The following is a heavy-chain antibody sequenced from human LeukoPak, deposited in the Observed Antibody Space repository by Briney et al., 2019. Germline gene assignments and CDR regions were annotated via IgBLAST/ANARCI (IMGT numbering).Heavy chain of an antibody. J-gene: IGHJ4*02. V-gene: IGHV3-23*01. CDR2: ISGSGGST. CDR1: GFTFSSYA. Sequence: GGSLRLSCAASGFTFSSYAMSWVREGQGTGLEWVPAISGSGGSTYYADSVKGRFTISRDNSKNTLYLQMNSLRAEDTAVYYCAKDPCSGGSCYYFDYWGQGTLVTVSS. CDR3: AKDPCSGGSCYYFDY. D-gene: IGHD2-15*01.